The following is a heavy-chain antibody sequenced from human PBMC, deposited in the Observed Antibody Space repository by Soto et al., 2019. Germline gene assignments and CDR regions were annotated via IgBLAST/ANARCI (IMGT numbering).Heavy chain of an antibody. CDR3: AKDSAAMTTVTTDAFDI. Sequence: QVQLVESGGGVVQPGRSLRLSCAASGFTFSSYGMHWVRHAPGKGLEWVAVISYDGSNKYYADSVKGRFTISRDNSKNTLYLQMNSLRAEDTAVYYCAKDSAAMTTVTTDAFDIWGQGTMVTVSS. D-gene: IGHD4-17*01. CDR1: GFTFSSYG. V-gene: IGHV3-30*18. CDR2: ISYDGSNK. J-gene: IGHJ3*02.